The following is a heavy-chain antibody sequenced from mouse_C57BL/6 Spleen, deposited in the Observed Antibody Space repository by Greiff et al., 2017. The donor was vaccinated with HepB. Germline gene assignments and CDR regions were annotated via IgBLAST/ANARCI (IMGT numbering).Heavy chain of an antibody. D-gene: IGHD4-1*01. Sequence: EVQLQQSGPELVKPGASVKISCKASGYTFTDYYMNWVKQSHGKSLEWIGDINPNNGGTSYNQKFKGKATLTVDKSSSTAYMELRSLTSEDSAVYYCARPGTEDYYFDYWGQGTTLTVSS. J-gene: IGHJ2*01. CDR3: ARPGTEDYYFDY. CDR2: INPNNGGT. CDR1: GYTFTDYY. V-gene: IGHV1-26*01.